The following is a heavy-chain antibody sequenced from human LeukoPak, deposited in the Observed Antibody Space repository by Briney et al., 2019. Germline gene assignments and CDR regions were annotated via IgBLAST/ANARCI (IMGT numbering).Heavy chain of an antibody. J-gene: IGHJ4*02. CDR2: ISSSGANT. D-gene: IGHD2-21*02. CDR3: AKRDRPCSGDCSAPYYFDY. V-gene: IGHV3-23*01. Sequence: PGGSLRLSCAASGFSFSSYGMSWVRQAPGKGLEWVSSISSSGANTYSADSVKGRFTIARDNSKNTLYLQMSSLRAEDTAVYYCAKRDRPCSGDCSAPYYFDYWGQGTLVTVSS. CDR1: GFSFSSYG.